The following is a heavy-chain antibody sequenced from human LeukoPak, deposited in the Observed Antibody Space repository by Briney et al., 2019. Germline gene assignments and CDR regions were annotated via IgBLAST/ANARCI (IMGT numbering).Heavy chain of an antibody. CDR1: GFTFSNSA. Sequence: GASVKVSCKASGFTFSNSAIQWVRQARGQRLEWIGWIIVGSGRTHYAQNLQERLTITRDMSTNTAYMELSSLRSEDTAVYYCARPRGVTGSFDIWGQGTMVTVSS. J-gene: IGHJ3*02. D-gene: IGHD3-10*01. CDR3: ARPRGVTGSFDI. V-gene: IGHV1-58*02. CDR2: IIVGSGRT.